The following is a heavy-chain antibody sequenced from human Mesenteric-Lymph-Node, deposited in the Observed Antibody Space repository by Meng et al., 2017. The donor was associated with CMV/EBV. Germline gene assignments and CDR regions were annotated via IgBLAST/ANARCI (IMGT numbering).Heavy chain of an antibody. CDR2: INWNGGST. J-gene: IGHJ6*02. CDR3: ARSTPYYDILTGYSWAYYYYGMDV. D-gene: IGHD3-9*01. Sequence: GESLKISCAASGFTFDDYGMSWVRQAPGKGLEWVSGINWNGGSTGYADSVKGRFTISRDNAKNSLYLQMNSLRAEDTALYYCARSTPYYDILTGYSWAYYYYGMDVWGQGTTVTVSS. V-gene: IGHV3-20*04. CDR1: GFTFDDYG.